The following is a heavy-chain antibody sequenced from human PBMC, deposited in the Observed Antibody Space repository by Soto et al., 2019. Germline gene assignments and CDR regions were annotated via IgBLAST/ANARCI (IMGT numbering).Heavy chain of an antibody. CDR1: GGTFSSYA. Sequence: SVKVSCTASGGTFSSYAISWVRQAPGQGLEWMGGIIPIFGTANYAQKFQGRVTITADESTSTAYMELSSLRSEDTAVYYCARGVIAARVGSYYYYGMDVWGQGTTVTVSS. CDR2: IIPIFGTA. J-gene: IGHJ6*02. V-gene: IGHV1-69*13. CDR3: ARGVIAARVGSYYYYGMDV. D-gene: IGHD6-6*01.